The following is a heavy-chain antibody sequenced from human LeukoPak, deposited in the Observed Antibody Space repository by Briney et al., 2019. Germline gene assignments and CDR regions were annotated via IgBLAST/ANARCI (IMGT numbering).Heavy chain of an antibody. CDR1: GFTFSSYA. J-gene: IGHJ4*02. Sequence: GGSLRLSCAASGFTFSSYAMSWVRQAPGKGLEWVSSISSSSSYIYYADSVKGRFTISRDNAKNSLYLQMNSLRAEDTAVYYCARDQEDIVVVPAAYSAPFDYWGQGTLVTVSS. V-gene: IGHV3-21*01. CDR3: ARDQEDIVVVPAAYSAPFDY. CDR2: ISSSSSYI. D-gene: IGHD2-2*01.